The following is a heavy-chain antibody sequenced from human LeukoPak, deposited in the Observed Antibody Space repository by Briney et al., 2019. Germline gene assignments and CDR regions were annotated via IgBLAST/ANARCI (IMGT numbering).Heavy chain of an antibody. J-gene: IGHJ6*02. D-gene: IGHD6-13*01. CDR3: ATVGSSWYKGLPNYYYYYAMDV. V-gene: IGHV1-2*06. Sequence: GASVKVSCKASGYTFTGYYMHWVRQAPGQGLEWMGRINPNSGGTNYAQKFQGRVTMTEDTSTDTAYMELSSLRSADTAVYYCATVGSSWYKGLPNYYYYYAMDVWGQGTTVTVSS. CDR2: INPNSGGT. CDR1: GYTFTGYY.